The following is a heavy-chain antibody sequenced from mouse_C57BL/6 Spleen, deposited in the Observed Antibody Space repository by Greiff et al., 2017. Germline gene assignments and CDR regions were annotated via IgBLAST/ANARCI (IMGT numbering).Heavy chain of an antibody. J-gene: IGHJ2*01. V-gene: IGHV1-39*01. CDR2: INPTYGTT. CDR3: ARALSDGYYENYFDY. CDR1: GYSFPDYN. Sequence: VQLQQSGPELVKPGASVQISCKASGYSFPDYNMNWVKQSNGKSLEWIGVINPTYGTTSYNQKFKGKATLTVGQSSSTAYMPLNSLTSEDSAVYYCARALSDGYYENYFDYWGQGTTLTVSS. D-gene: IGHD2-3*01.